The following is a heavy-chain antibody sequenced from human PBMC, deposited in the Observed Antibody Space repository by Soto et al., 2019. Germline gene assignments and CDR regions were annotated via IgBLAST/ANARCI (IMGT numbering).Heavy chain of an antibody. J-gene: IGHJ4*02. V-gene: IGHV3-74*01. CDR2: INSGGGTT. CDR1: GFTFNTYW. CDR3: ARWFTYGNFDYFDY. D-gene: IGHD3-10*01. Sequence: GGSLRLSCAASGFTFNTYWMHWFRQAPGKGLVWVSRINSGGGTTTYADSVKGRFTISRDNAKNTLFLQMNGLRAEDTAVYYCARWFTYGNFDYFDYWGQGTQVTVSS.